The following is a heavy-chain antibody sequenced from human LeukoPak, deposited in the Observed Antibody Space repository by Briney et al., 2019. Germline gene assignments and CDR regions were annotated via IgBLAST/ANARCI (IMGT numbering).Heavy chain of an antibody. D-gene: IGHD2/OR15-2a*01. Sequence: PSETLSLTCAVSGGSISSSNWWSWVRQPPGKGLEWIGEINHSGSTNYNPSLKSRVTISVDTSKNQFSLKLSSVTAADTAVYYCARRLLNWFDPWGQGTLVTVSS. V-gene: IGHV4-4*02. CDR3: ARRLLNWFDP. CDR2: INHSGST. J-gene: IGHJ5*02. CDR1: GGSISSSNW.